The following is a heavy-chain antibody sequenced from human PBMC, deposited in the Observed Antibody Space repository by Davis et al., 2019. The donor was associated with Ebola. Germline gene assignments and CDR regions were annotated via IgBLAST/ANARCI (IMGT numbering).Heavy chain of an antibody. CDR1: GFTFSSYG. Sequence: GESLKISCAASGFTFSSYGMHWVRQAPGKGLEWVSSISSSSSYIYYADSVKGRFTISRDNAKNSLYLQMNSLRAEDTAVYYCARDRAPTVTPFDYWGQGTLVTVSS. CDR3: ARDRAPTVTPFDY. D-gene: IGHD4-17*01. CDR2: ISSSSSYI. V-gene: IGHV3-21*01. J-gene: IGHJ4*02.